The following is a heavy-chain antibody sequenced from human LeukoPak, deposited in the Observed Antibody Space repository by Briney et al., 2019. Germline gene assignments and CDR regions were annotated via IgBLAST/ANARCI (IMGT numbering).Heavy chain of an antibody. J-gene: IGHJ5*02. D-gene: IGHD3-10*01. CDR3: SKDLTSDFGGDLDP. CDR2: ISSSSSYI. Sequence: GGSLRLSCAASGFTFSSYSVNWVRQAPGKGLEWVSSISSSSSYIYYADSVKGRFTISRDNAKNSLYLQMNSLRVEDAAVYYCSKDLTSDFGGDLDPWGQGTLVTVSS. V-gene: IGHV3-21*01. CDR1: GFTFSSYS.